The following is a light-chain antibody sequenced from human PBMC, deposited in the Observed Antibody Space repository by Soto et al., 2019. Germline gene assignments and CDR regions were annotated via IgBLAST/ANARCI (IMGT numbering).Light chain of an antibody. CDR2: AAS. V-gene: IGKV1-39*01. Sequence: DLQMTQSPSSLSASVGDRVTITCRASQSIDNYLNWYQQKPGKAPELLIYAASNLQSGVPSRFSDTVSGTDFTLTISSLQPEDFATSYCQQSYSLLSLTFGKGTKVEIK. J-gene: IGKJ1*01. CDR3: QQSYSLLSLT. CDR1: QSIDNY.